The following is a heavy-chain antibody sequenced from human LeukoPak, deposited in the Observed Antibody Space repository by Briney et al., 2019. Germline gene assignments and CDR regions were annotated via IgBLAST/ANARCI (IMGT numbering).Heavy chain of an antibody. CDR1: GGSFSGYY. J-gene: IGHJ5*02. CDR3: ARAGIVVVPAARLRRHNWFDP. Sequence: SETLSLTCAVYGGSFSGYYWSWIRQPPGKGLEWIGEINHSGSTNYNPSLKSRVTISVDTSKNQFSLKLSSVTAADTAVYYCARAGIVVVPAARLRRHNWFDPWGQGTLVTVSS. V-gene: IGHV4-34*01. CDR2: INHSGST. D-gene: IGHD2-2*01.